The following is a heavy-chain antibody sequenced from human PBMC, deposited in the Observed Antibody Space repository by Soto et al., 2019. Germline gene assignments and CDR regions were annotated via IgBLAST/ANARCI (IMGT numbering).Heavy chain of an antibody. V-gene: IGHV3-21*01. Sequence: PGGSLRLSCAASGFTFSSYSMSWVRQAPGKGLEWVSSISSSSSYIYYADSLKGRFTISRDNAKSSLYLQMNSLRAEDTAVYYCARDLSSSVDSWGQGTLVTVS. CDR3: ARDLSSSVDS. J-gene: IGHJ4*02. CDR2: ISSSSSYI. D-gene: IGHD6-6*01. CDR1: GFTFSSYS.